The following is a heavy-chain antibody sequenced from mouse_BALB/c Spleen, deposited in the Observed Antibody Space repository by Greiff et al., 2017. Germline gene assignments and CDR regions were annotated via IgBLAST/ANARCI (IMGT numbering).Heavy chain of an antibody. Sequence: QVQLKESGPGLVAPSQSLSITCTVSGFSLTSYDISWIRQPPGKGLEWLGVIWTGGGTNYNSAFMSRLSISKDNSKSQVFLKMNSLQTDDTAIYYCVRGITYYFDYWGQGTTLTVSS. CDR1: GFSLTSYD. CDR3: VRGITYYFDY. V-gene: IGHV2-9-2*01. D-gene: IGHD2-4*01. J-gene: IGHJ2*01. CDR2: IWTGGGT.